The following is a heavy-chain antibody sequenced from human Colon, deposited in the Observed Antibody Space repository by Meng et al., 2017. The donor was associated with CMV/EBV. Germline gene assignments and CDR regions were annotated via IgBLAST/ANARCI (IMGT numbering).Heavy chain of an antibody. Sequence: GESLKISCSASGFILRSFWMHWVRQVPGKGLEWVSAITGSGDVTYYADSVKGRFTISRDNSKSTLYLQMNSLRAEDTAVYFCAKALNLVVPAAAYFHSWGNGTLVTVSS. CDR3: AKALNLVVPAAAYFHS. V-gene: IGHV3-23*01. CDR1: GFILRSFW. J-gene: IGHJ4*01. D-gene: IGHD2-2*01. CDR2: ITGSGDVT.